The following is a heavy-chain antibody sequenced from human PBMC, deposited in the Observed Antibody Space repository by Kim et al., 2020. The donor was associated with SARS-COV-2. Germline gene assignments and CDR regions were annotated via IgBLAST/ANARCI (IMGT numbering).Heavy chain of an antibody. Sequence: SETLSLTCTVSGGSISSYYWSWIRQPPGKGLEWIGYIYYSGSTNYNPSLKSRVTISVDTSKNQFSLKLSSVTAADTAVYYCARAPYYYDSSGYVDWGQGTLVTVSS. D-gene: IGHD3-22*01. CDR2: IYYSGST. V-gene: IGHV4-59*01. CDR3: ARAPYYYDSSGYVD. CDR1: GGSISSYY. J-gene: IGHJ4*02.